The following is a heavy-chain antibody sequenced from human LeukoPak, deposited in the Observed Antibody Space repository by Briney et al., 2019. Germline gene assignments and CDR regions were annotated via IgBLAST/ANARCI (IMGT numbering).Heavy chain of an antibody. V-gene: IGHV4-59*01. D-gene: IGHD5-24*01. CDR1: GGSFSGYY. Sequence: SETLSLTCAAYGGSFSGYYWSWIRQPPGKGLEWIGYIYYSGSTNYNPSLKSRVTISVDTSKNQFSLKLSSVTAADTAVYYCARGLLDGYTHPAAFDIWGQGTMVTVSS. CDR3: ARGLLDGYTHPAAFDI. CDR2: IYYSGST. J-gene: IGHJ3*02.